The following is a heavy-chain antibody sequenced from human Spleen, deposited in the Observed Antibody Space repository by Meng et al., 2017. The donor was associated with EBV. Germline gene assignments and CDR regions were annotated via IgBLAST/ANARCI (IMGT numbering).Heavy chain of an antibody. D-gene: IGHD5-24*01. J-gene: IGHJ4*02. CDR3: ASQGDREGPVRY. CDR2: INDGGYT. CDR1: GGSFSDFY. V-gene: IGHV4-34*01. Sequence: VQVRQWGAGLLNPSETLSLTWGVPGGSFSDFYWTWTRQPPGKGLECIGEINDGGYTIYSAPLKSRITISVDTSKNQVSLKLNSVTAADTAMYYCASQGDREGPVRYWGQGTLVTVSS.